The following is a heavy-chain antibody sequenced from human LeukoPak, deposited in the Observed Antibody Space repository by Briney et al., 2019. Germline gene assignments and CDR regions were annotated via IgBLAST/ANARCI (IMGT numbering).Heavy chain of an antibody. J-gene: IGHJ2*01. Sequence: GGSLRLSCAASRFTFSTYAMNWVRQAPGKGLECVSTIGGSSGATCYADSVKGRFIVSRDNSKNILYLQINSLRADDTAVYCCAKRGEGCSGVSCLYWYFDIWGRGTLVTVSS. CDR3: AKRGEGCSGVSCLYWYFDI. CDR2: IGGSSGAT. CDR1: RFTFSTYA. V-gene: IGHV3-23*01. D-gene: IGHD2-15*01.